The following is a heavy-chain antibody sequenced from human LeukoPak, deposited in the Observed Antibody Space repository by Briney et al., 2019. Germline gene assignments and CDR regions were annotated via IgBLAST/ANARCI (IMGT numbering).Heavy chain of an antibody. J-gene: IGHJ4*02. CDR2: IYYSGST. D-gene: IGHD3-16*02. CDR3: ASSTGGVIVAGIDY. V-gene: IGHV4-59*12. CDR1: GGSISSYY. Sequence: PSETLSLTCTVSGGSISSYYWSWIRQPPGKGLEWTGYIYYSGSTNYNPSLKSRVTISVDTSKNQFSLKLSSVTAADTAVYYCASSTGGVIVAGIDYWGQGTLVTVSS.